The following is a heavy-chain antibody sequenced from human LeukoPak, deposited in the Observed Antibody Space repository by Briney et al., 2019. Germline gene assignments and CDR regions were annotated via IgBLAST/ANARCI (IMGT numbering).Heavy chain of an antibody. J-gene: IGHJ4*02. CDR2: ISGSGGST. CDR1: GFTFSSYA. Sequence: QPGGSLRLSCAASGFTFSSYAMSWVRQAPGKGLEWVSAISGSGGSTNYAASVKGRFTISRDNSKNTLYLQMSSLRAEDTAVYYCAKDPVAVGATTLNYFAYWGQGTLVTVSS. CDR3: AKDPVAVGATTLNYFAY. D-gene: IGHD1-26*01. V-gene: IGHV3-23*01.